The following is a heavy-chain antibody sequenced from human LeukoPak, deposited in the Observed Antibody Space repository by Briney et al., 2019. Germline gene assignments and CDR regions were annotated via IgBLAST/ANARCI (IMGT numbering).Heavy chain of an antibody. CDR1: GYTFTSYD. J-gene: IGHJ6*03. CDR2: MNANSGNT. Sequence: ASVKVSCKASGYTFTSYDINWVRQATGQGLEWMGWMNANSGNTGYAQKFQGRVTMTRNTSISTAYMELSSLRSEDTAVYYCARGRRQLGAGLYYYYYMDVWGKGTTVTVSS. CDR3: ARGRRQLGAGLYYYYYMDV. V-gene: IGHV1-8*01. D-gene: IGHD6-13*01.